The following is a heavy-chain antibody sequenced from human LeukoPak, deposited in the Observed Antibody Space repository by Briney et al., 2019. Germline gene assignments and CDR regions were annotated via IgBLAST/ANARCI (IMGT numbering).Heavy chain of an antibody. D-gene: IGHD5-12*01. V-gene: IGHV3-66*01. CDR2: IYSGGST. CDR1: GFTVSSNY. J-gene: IGHJ4*02. CDR3: AREIREMATIRFDY. Sequence: GGSLRLSCAASGFTVSSNYMSWVRQAPGKGLEWVSVIYSGGSTYYADSVKGRFTISRDNSKNTLYLQMNSLRAEDTAVYYCAREIREMATIRFDYWGQGTLVAISS.